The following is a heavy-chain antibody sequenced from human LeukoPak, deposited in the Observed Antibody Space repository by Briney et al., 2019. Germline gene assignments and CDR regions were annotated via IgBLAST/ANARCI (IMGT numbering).Heavy chain of an antibody. CDR3: ARDRPSPEGYAFDI. J-gene: IGHJ3*02. Sequence: SETLSLTCTVSGGSLSSHYWSWIRQPPGKGLEWIGYIYYSGSTNYNPSLKSRVTISVDTSKNQFSLKLSSVTAADTAVYYCARDRPSPEGYAFDIWGQGTMVTVSS. V-gene: IGHV4-59*11. CDR2: IYYSGST. D-gene: IGHD1-14*01. CDR1: GGSLSSHY.